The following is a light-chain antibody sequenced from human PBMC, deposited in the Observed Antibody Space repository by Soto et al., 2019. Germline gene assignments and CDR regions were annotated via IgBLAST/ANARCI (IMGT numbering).Light chain of an antibody. V-gene: IGKV3-15*01. CDR1: QSTSDN. Sequence: EIVMTQSPATPSVSPGERATLSCRASQSTSDNLALYQQKPGQAPRLLIYGASTRATCIPARFSGSGSGTEFTLTISSLRSEDFAVYYCQLYNNWPRGTFGQGTKLEIK. J-gene: IGKJ2*02. CDR3: QLYNNWPRGT. CDR2: GAS.